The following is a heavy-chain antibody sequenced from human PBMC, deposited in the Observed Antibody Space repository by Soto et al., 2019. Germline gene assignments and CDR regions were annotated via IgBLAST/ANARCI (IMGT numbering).Heavy chain of an antibody. J-gene: IGHJ4*02. D-gene: IGHD3-10*01. CDR3: ARLPWFAEPKPDY. Sequence: SETLSLTCTVSGGSISSSRYYWGWIRQPPGKGLEWIGSIYYSGSTYYNPSLKSRVTISVDTSKNQFSLKLSSVTAADTAVYYFARLPWFAEPKPDYWGEGTLVTVSP. CDR2: IYYSGST. V-gene: IGHV4-39*01. CDR1: GGSISSSRYY.